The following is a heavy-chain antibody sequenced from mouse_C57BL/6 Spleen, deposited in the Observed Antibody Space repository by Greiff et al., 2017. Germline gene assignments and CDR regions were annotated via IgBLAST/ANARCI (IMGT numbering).Heavy chain of an antibody. J-gene: IGHJ3*01. CDR1: GYTFTSYW. CDR2: INPSTGGT. V-gene: IGHV1-53*01. CDR3: ARWGSCAY. Sequence: VKLQQPGTELVKPGASVKLSCKASGYTFTSYWLPWVKQRPGPGLEWIGPINPSTGGTNYNETFKSKAPLTVDKASSTAYRQLSSLTAEDSAVYYCARWGSCAYWGQGTLDTVSA.